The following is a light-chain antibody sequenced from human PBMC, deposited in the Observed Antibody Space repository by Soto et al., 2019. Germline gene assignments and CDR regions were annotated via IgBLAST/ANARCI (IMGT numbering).Light chain of an antibody. Sequence: QSVLTQPAGVSGSPGQSITISCTGTSSDVGGYNYVSWYQQHPGKAPKLIIYGVSNRPSGVSNRFSGSKSGNTASLTISGLQAEDEADYYCSSYTGSTTPGVFGTGTKVTVL. CDR2: GVS. CDR3: SSYTGSTTPGV. CDR1: SSDVGGYNY. V-gene: IGLV2-14*01. J-gene: IGLJ1*01.